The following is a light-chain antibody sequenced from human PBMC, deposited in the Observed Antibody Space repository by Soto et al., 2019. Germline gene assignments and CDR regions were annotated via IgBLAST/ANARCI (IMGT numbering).Light chain of an antibody. J-gene: IGKJ5*01. CDR2: DAF. CDR1: QGVTNN. V-gene: IGKV3-11*01. CDR3: QQRSNWPT. Sequence: DMVLTQSPGPLSLSPGERATLSCGASQGVTNNYLAWYQHKPGQAPRLLIYDAFNRATGIPARFSGSGSGTDFTLTISSLEPEDFAVYYCQQRSNWPTFGQGTRLEIK.